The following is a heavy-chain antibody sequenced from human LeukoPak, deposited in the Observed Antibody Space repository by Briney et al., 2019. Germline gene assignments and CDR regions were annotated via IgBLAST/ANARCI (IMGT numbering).Heavy chain of an antibody. V-gene: IGHV4-61*01. D-gene: IGHD4-11*01. CDR3: ARMYSNYFDY. Sequence: KPSETLSLTCTVSGGSVSSGSYYWSWIRQPPGKRLEWIGYIYYSGSTNYNPSLKSRVTISVDTSKNQFSLKLSSVTAADTAVYYCARMYSNYFDYWGQGTLVTVSS. CDR1: GGSVSSGSYY. J-gene: IGHJ4*02. CDR2: IYYSGST.